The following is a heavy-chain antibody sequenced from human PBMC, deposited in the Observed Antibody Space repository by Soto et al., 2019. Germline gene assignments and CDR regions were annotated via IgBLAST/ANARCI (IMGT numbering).Heavy chain of an antibody. CDR2: TYYRSKWYN. CDR1: GDSVSSNSAA. V-gene: IGHV6-1*01. J-gene: IGHJ6*03. Sequence: SQTLSLTCAISGDSVSSNSAAWNWIRQSPSRGLEWLGRTYYRSKWYNDYAVSVRSRITINPDTSKNQFSLQLNSVTPEDTAVYYCARAREYSSSWDYYYYMDVWGKGTTVTVSS. CDR3: ARAREYSSSWDYYYYMDV. D-gene: IGHD6-6*01.